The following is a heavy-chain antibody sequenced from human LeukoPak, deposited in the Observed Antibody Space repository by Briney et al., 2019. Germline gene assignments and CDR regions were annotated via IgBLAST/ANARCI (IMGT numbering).Heavy chain of an antibody. J-gene: IGHJ5*02. V-gene: IGHV4-59*08. Sequence: SETLSLTCSVSGGSISSYYWTWIGQPPGEGLEYIGYIFYSGSTNYNPSLKGRVTISVEKSRNQFSLKLNSVTAADAAVYYCARLGSSFNWFDPWGQGTLVTVSS. CDR3: ARLGSSFNWFDP. CDR1: GGSISSYY. D-gene: IGHD6-6*01. CDR2: IFYSGST.